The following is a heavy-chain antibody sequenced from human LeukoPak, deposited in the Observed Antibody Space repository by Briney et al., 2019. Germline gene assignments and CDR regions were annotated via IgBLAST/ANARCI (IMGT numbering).Heavy chain of an antibody. CDR3: AKVKSSLTLIGA. J-gene: IGHJ5*02. CDR1: GFTFSSYS. D-gene: IGHD2-8*01. Sequence: GGSLRLSCAASGFTFSSYSMNWVRQAPGKGLEWVSYISSSSSAIYHADSVKGRFTISRDNAKNSLYLQMNSLRAEDTAVYYCAKVKSSLTLIGAWGQGTLVTVSS. V-gene: IGHV3-48*01. CDR2: ISSSSSAI.